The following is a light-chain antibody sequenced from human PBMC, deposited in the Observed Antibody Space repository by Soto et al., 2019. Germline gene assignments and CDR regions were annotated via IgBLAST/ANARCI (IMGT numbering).Light chain of an antibody. V-gene: IGLV2-14*01. CDR2: DVS. CDR1: SSDVGGYNY. CDR3: RSYTSSSTLEV. Sequence: QSALTQPASVSGSPGQSITISCTGTSSDVGGYNYVSWYQQHPGKAPKLMIYDVSNRPSGVCNRFSGSKSGNTGSLTISGLQAEDESDYYCRSYTSSSTLEVFGTGTKLTVL. J-gene: IGLJ1*01.